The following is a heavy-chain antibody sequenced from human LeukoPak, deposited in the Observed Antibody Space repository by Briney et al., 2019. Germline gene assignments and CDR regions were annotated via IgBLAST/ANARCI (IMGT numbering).Heavy chain of an antibody. V-gene: IGHV4-59*01. CDR2: IYFSWST. J-gene: IGHJ5*02. D-gene: IGHD3-10*01. CDR1: RGSISLYH. CDR3: ARNGASYYGPGNYYPNWFDP. Sequence: PSETLSLTCTDSRGSISLYHWSWIRQPPGQGLEWIGYIYFSWSTNYNPSLKSRVTISVDTSKNQFSLMLSSVTAADTAVSYRARNGASYYGPGNYYPNWFDPWGQGTLVTVSS.